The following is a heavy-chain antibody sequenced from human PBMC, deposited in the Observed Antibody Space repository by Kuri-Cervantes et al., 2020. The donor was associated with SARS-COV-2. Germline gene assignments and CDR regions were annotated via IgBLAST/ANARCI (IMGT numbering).Heavy chain of an antibody. Sequence: GESLKISCAASGFTFSGHWIHWVRQAPGKGLVWVSRINPDGSYTNNADSVKGRFTLSRDNAKNMLFLQMNSLRAEDTAVYYCAVDALNYYYYGMDVWGQGTTVTVSS. CDR2: INPDGSYT. CDR3: AVDALNYYYYGMDV. V-gene: IGHV3-74*01. CDR1: GFTFSGHW. J-gene: IGHJ6*02.